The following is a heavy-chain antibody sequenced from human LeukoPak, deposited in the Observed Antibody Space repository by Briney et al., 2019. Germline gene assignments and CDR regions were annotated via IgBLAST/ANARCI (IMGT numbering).Heavy chain of an antibody. CDR3: ARHGMNNYDPYGRTDN. V-gene: IGHV4-39*01. Sequence: SETLSLTCTVSGGSISSSGYSWGWIRQPPGKGLEWIGSVSYSGTTYYNPSLKSRVTISEDTSKNQFSLKLNSVTAADTAVYFCARHGMNNYDPYGRTDNWGQGTLVTVSS. J-gene: IGHJ4*02. CDR1: GGSISSSGYS. CDR2: VSYSGTT. D-gene: IGHD1/OR15-1a*01.